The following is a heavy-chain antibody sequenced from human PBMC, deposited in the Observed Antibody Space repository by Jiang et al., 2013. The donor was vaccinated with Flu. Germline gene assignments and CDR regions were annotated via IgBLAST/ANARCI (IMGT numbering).Heavy chain of an antibody. CDR3: ARNYYDSSGYINRDAFDI. Sequence: EVKKPGSSVKVSCKASGGTFSSYAISWVRQAPGQGLEWMGGIIPIFGTANYAQKFQGRVTITADESTSTAYMELSSLRSEDTAVYYCARNYYDSSGYINRDAFDIWGQGTMVTVSS. V-gene: IGHV1-69*01. CDR2: IIPIFGTA. D-gene: IGHD3-22*01. J-gene: IGHJ3*02. CDR1: GGTFSSYA.